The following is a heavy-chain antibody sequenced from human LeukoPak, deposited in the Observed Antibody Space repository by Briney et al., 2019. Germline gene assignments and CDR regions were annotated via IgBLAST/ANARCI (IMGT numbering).Heavy chain of an antibody. CDR3: ARGEQLSSGYAFDI. Sequence: SETLSLTCTVSGGSIGSYYWSWIRQPAGKGLEWIGRIYTGGSTNYNPSLKSRVTMSVDTSKNQFSLKLSSVTAADTAVYYCARGEQLSSGYAFDIWGQGTMVTVSS. D-gene: IGHD3-16*02. J-gene: IGHJ3*02. V-gene: IGHV4-4*07. CDR1: GGSIGSYY. CDR2: IYTGGST.